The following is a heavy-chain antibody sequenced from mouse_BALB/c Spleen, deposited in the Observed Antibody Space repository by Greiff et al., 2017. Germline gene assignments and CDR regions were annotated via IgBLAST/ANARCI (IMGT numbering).Heavy chain of an antibody. V-gene: IGHV1-54*01. CDR1: GYAFTNYL. Sequence: QVQLKQSGAELVRPGTSVKVSCKASGYAFTNYLIEWVKQRPGQGLEWIGVINPGSGGTNYNEKFKGKATLTADKSSSTAYMQLSSLTSDDSAVYFCAREGYDYDGYAMDYWGQGTSVTVSS. CDR2: INPGSGGT. CDR3: AREGYDYDGYAMDY. J-gene: IGHJ4*01. D-gene: IGHD2-4*01.